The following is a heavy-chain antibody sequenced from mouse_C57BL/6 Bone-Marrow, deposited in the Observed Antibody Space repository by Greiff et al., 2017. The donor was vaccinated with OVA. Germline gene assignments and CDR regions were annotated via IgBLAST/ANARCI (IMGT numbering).Heavy chain of an antibody. Sequence: VKLMESGPELVKPGASVKISCKASGYAFSSSWMNWVKQRPGKGLEWIGRIYPGDGDTNYNGKFKGKATLTADKSSSTAYMQLSSLTSEDSAVYCCAREDDYDWYFDVWGTGTTVTVSS. CDR3: AREDDYDWYFDV. CDR1: GYAFSSSW. CDR2: IYPGDGDT. D-gene: IGHD2-4*01. V-gene: IGHV1-82*01. J-gene: IGHJ1*03.